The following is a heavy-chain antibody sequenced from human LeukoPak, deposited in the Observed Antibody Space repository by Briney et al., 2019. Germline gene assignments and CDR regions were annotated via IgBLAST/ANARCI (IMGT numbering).Heavy chain of an antibody. D-gene: IGHD3-22*01. CDR2: INSDGSGT. Sequence: PGGSLRLSCAASGFTFSSYWMHWVRQAPGKGLVWVSRINSDGSGTSYADSVKGRFTISRDNAKNTLYLQMNSLRAEDTAVYYCARAHYDSSGYYYPNYLFDYWGQGTLVTVSS. J-gene: IGHJ4*02. V-gene: IGHV3-74*01. CDR3: ARAHYDSSGYYYPNYLFDY. CDR1: GFTFSSYW.